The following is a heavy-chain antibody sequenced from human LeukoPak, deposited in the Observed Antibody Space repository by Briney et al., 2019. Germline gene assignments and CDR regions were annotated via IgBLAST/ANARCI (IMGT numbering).Heavy chain of an antibody. Sequence: GASVKVSCKASGYTFTGHFMHWVRQAPGQGLEWIGWISPNSGDTNYVQKFQGRVTMTRDTSISTAYMELSRLRSDDTAVYYCARSYYYDTTGYTRDDAFDIWGQGTMVTVSS. V-gene: IGHV1-2*02. D-gene: IGHD3-22*01. CDR1: GYTFTGHF. J-gene: IGHJ3*02. CDR3: ARSYYYDTTGYTRDDAFDI. CDR2: ISPNSGDT.